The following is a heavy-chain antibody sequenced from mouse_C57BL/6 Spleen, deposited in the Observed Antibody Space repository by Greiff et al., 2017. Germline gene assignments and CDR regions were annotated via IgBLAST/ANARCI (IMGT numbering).Heavy chain of an antibody. CDR3: AKGGDDGYCLDY. Sequence: VQLQQSGPGLVQPSQSLSITCTVSGFSLTSYGVHWVRQSPGKGLEWLGVIWRGGSTDYNAAFMSRLSITKDNSKSQVFFKMNSLEADDTAIYYCAKGGDDGYCLDYWGQGTTLTVSS. CDR2: IWRGGST. D-gene: IGHD2-3*01. CDR1: GFSLTSYG. J-gene: IGHJ2*01. V-gene: IGHV2-5*01.